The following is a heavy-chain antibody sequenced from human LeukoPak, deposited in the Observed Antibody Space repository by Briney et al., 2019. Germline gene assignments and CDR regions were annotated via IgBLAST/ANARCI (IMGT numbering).Heavy chain of an antibody. CDR1: GYTFTSYG. V-gene: IGHV1-18*01. J-gene: IGHJ4*02. CDR3: VRDMSYIPDY. D-gene: IGHD1-1*01. CDR2: IDVFNDNT. Sequence: ASVKVSCKASGYTFTSYGISWVRQAPGQGLEWMGWIDVFNDNTNSAQKLQGRVTLTTDTSTNTAYMELRSLRSDDTAVYYCVRDMSYIPDYWGQGTLVTVSS.